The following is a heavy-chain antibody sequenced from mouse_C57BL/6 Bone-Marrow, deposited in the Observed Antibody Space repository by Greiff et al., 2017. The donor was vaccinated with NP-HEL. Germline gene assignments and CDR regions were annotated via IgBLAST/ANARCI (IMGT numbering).Heavy chain of an antibody. CDR3: ARHRRYFDV. V-gene: IGHV3-6*01. CDR2: ISYDGSN. CDR1: GYSITSGYY. Sequence: ESGPGLVKPSQSLSLTCSVTGYSITSGYYWNWIRQFPGNKLEWMGYISYDGSNNYNPSLKNRISITRDTSKNQFFLKLNSVTTEDTATYYCARHRRYFDVWGTGTTVTVSS. J-gene: IGHJ1*03. D-gene: IGHD2-14*01.